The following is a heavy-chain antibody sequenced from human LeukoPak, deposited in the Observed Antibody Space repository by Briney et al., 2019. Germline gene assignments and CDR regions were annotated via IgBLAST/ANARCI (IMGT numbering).Heavy chain of an antibody. J-gene: IGHJ4*02. CDR2: IYTSGST. CDR1: GNSISSGDNY. Sequence: PSETLSLTCTVSGNSISSGDNYWSWIRQPAGKGLEWIGRIYTSGSTNYNPSLKSRVTISVDTSKNQFSLKLSSVTAADTAVYYCARWLDYWGQGTLVTVSS. CDR3: ARWLDY. V-gene: IGHV4-61*02. D-gene: IGHD3-22*01.